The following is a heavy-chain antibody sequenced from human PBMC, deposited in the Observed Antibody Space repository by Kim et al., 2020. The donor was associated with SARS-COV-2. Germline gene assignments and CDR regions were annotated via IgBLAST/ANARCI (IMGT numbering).Heavy chain of an antibody. V-gene: IGHV3-15*01. CDR2: IKSKSDGGAT. CDR1: GFTFSSAW. D-gene: IGHD2-2*01. J-gene: IGHJ4*02. Sequence: GGSLRLSCAASGFTFSSAWVSWVRQAPGKGPEWVGRIKSKSDGGATHYAAPVQGRFTVSRDESKNTLYLQMNSLKTEDTAVYYCTTGRYYFDYWGQGTLVTVSS. CDR3: TTGRYYFDY.